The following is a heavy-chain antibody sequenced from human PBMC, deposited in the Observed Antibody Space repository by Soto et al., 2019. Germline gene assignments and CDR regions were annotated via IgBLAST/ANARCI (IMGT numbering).Heavy chain of an antibody. D-gene: IGHD3-10*01. CDR1: GSSVSRLGFH. CDR3: ARLGSGHTLDY. V-gene: IGHV4-39*01. J-gene: IGHJ4*02. CDR2: SYDAGTT. Sequence: QVQLQESGPGLVKPSETLSLTCSVSGSSVSRLGFHWGWLRQPPGHGLELIGSSYDAGTTFYHPSIKSRGTRSAATSQNHFSLRLTCVTAADTAVYYCARLGSGHTLDYWGQGTLVTVSS.